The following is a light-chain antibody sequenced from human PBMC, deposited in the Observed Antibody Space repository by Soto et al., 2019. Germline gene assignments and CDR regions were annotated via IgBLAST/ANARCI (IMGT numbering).Light chain of an antibody. J-gene: IGLJ3*02. CDR1: SSDVGGYNY. Sequence: QCVLTQPASVYGSPGQSITISCTRTSSDVGGYNYVSWFQQHPGKAPKLKIYEVSNRPSGVSNRFSGSKSGNTASLTISELQAEDEADYYCTSFTTISTWVFGGGTKLTV. CDR3: TSFTTISTWV. V-gene: IGLV2-14*01. CDR2: EVS.